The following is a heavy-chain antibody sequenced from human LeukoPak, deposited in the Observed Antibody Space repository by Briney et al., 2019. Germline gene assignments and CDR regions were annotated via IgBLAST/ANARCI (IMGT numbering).Heavy chain of an antibody. V-gene: IGHV3-74*01. CDR3: ARDRGSTEFDY. Sequence: GGSLRPSCAASGFTFSSNWMHWVRQAPGKGLVWVSRINSDGSRTSYADSVKGRFTISRDNAKNTLYLQMNSLRAEDTAVYYCARDRGSTEFDYWGQGTLVTVSS. D-gene: IGHD1-26*01. J-gene: IGHJ4*02. CDR1: GFTFSSNW. CDR2: INSDGSRT.